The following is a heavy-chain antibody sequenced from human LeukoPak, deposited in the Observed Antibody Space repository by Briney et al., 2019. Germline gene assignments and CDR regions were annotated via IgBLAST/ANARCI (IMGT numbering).Heavy chain of an antibody. CDR2: ISSSSSTI. J-gene: IGHJ5*02. CDR3: ARGRAYCGGDCYSGWFDP. D-gene: IGHD2-21*02. CDR1: GFTFSKYS. Sequence: PGGSLRLSCAASGFTFSKYSMNWVRQAPGKGLEWVSYISSSSSTIYYADSVKGRFAFSRDNAKNSLFLQMNSLRNEDTAVYYCARGRAYCGGDCYSGWFDPWGQGTLVTVSS. V-gene: IGHV3-48*02.